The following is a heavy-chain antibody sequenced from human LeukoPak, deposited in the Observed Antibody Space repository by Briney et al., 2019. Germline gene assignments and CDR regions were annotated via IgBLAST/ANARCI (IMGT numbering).Heavy chain of an antibody. CDR1: GYPFTGHY. CDR3: ARVGVSMSRSKGTNWFDP. V-gene: IGHV1-2*02. J-gene: IGHJ5*02. Sequence: GASVKVSCKASGYPFTGHYMHWVRQAPGQGLEWMGWINPNTGATNYAQKFLGRVSLTRGTSISTAYMELSRLTYDDTALYYCARVGVSMSRSKGTNWFDPWGQGTLVTVSS. D-gene: IGHD2/OR15-2a*01. CDR2: INPNTGAT.